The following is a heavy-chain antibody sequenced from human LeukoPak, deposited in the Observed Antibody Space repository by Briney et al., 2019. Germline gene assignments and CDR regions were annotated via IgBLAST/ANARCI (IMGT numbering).Heavy chain of an antibody. D-gene: IGHD2-2*01. CDR3: ASRGAYSGFDY. J-gene: IGHJ4*02. CDR1: GFTFSSYA. Sequence: GGSLRLSCAASGFTFSSYAMSWVRQAPGKGLEWVSIISGSTYYADSVKGRFTISRDNSKNTLYLQMNSLRAEDTAVYYCASRGAYSGFDYWGQGTLVTVSS. CDR2: ISGST. V-gene: IGHV3-23*01.